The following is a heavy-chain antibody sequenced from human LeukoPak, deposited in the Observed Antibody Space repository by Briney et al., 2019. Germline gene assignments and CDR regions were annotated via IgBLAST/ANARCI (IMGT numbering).Heavy chain of an antibody. CDR1: GFTFSTYS. D-gene: IGHD6-13*01. J-gene: IGHJ4*02. V-gene: IGHV3-21*01. CDR3: ARVDSSRNDY. Sequence: PGGSLRLSCAASGFTFSTYSMNWVRQAPGKGLEWVSSISSSSVYRYYAESLKGRFTISRDNAKNLLYPQMNSLRAEGTAMYYCARVDSSRNDYWGQGTLVTVSS. CDR2: ISSSSVYR.